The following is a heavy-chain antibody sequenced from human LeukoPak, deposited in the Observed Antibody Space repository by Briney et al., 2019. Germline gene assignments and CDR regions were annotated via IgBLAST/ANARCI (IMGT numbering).Heavy chain of an antibody. J-gene: IGHJ6*02. Sequence: GGSLRLSCAASGFTFSSYSMNWVRQAPGKGLEWVSSISSSSYIYYADSVKSRFTISRDNAKNSLYLQMNSLRAEDTAVYYCARDSDSSGYFTPYTLYYYGMDVWGQGTTVTVSS. CDR3: ARDSDSSGYFTPYTLYYYGMDV. D-gene: IGHD3-22*01. CDR2: ISSSSYI. V-gene: IGHV3-21*01. CDR1: GFTFSSYS.